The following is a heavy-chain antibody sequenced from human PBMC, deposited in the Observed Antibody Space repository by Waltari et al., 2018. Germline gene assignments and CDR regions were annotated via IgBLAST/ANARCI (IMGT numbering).Heavy chain of an antibody. Sequence: EVQLLASGGGLVQTGGSLRLSCAASGFTFTRYAIGWIRQAPGTGLTWVTGIVGGGVSTYYAGSGKGRFTISRANSMNTLYLQINSLRAEDTAVYYCAAGGSWNPFDCWGQGTLVTVSA. CDR3: AAGGSWNPFDC. D-gene: IGHD1-1*01. V-gene: IGHV3-23*01. CDR1: GFTFTRYA. J-gene: IGHJ4*02. CDR2: IVGGGVST.